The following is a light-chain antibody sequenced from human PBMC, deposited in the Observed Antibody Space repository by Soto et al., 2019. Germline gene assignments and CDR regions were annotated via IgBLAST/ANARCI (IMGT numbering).Light chain of an antibody. CDR2: AAS. CDR3: QQRNSFPLS. CDR1: QDISSW. Sequence: DIQMTQSPSSVSASVGDRVTITCRASQDISSWLAWFQQKPWKAPKLLIYAASSLQIGVPSRFSGSGSGTDFTLTISSLQPEDYATYYCQQRNSFPLSFGGGTKVEIK. J-gene: IGKJ4*01. V-gene: IGKV1-12*01.